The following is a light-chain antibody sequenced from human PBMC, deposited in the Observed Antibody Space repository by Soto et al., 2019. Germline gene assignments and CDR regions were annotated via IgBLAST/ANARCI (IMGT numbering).Light chain of an antibody. CDR1: SSDVGGYNY. Sequence: QSALTKPASVSGSPGQSITISCTGTSSDVGGYNYVSWYQQHPGKAPKLMLYEVSNRPSGVSNRFSVSKSGNTASLTISGLQAEDEADYYCSSYTSSSTYVFGTGTKLTVL. CDR3: SSYTSSSTYV. CDR2: EVS. V-gene: IGLV2-14*01. J-gene: IGLJ1*01.